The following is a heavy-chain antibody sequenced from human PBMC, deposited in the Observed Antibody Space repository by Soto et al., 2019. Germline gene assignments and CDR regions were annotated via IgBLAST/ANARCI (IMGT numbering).Heavy chain of an antibody. CDR2: IDYSGST. CDR1: GGSISSSSYY. V-gene: IGHV4-39*01. D-gene: IGHD1-26*01. Sequence: QLQLQESGPGLVKPSETLSLTCTVSGGSISSSSYYWGWIRPPPGKGLEWIVSIDYSGSTYYNPSLKSRVIIAVDTAKNQFAPKLSSVTAAYTAVYYCARHTTAISISDNWCQGTLVTVSS. J-gene: IGHJ4*02. CDR3: ARHTTAISISDN.